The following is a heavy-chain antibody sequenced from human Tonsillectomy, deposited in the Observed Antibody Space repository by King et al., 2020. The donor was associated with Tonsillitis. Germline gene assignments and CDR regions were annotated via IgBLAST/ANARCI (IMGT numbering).Heavy chain of an antibody. J-gene: IGHJ4*02. CDR3: ASSSSGWPFDY. V-gene: IGHV4-61*02. Sequence: VQLQESGPGLVKPSQTLSLTCTVSGGSISSGSYYWSWIRQPAGKGLEWIGRIYTSGITNYNPSLKSRVTISVDTSKNQFSLKLSSVTAADTAVYYCASSSSGWPFDYWGQGTLVTVSS. CDR2: IYTSGIT. D-gene: IGHD6-19*01. CDR1: GGSISSGSYY.